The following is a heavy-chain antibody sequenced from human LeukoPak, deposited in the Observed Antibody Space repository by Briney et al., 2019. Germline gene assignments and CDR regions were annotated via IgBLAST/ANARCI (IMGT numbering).Heavy chain of an antibody. Sequence: ASVKVSCKVSGYTLTELSMHWVRQATGKGLEWMGGFDPEDGESVYAQKFQGRVTMTEDTSTDTAYMELSSLRSEDTAVYYCATALSNPFYDSSGYYYGYFQHWGQGTLLTVSS. J-gene: IGHJ1*01. CDR1: GYTLTELS. CDR3: ATALSNPFYDSSGYYYGYFQH. CDR2: FDPEDGES. V-gene: IGHV1-24*01. D-gene: IGHD3-22*01.